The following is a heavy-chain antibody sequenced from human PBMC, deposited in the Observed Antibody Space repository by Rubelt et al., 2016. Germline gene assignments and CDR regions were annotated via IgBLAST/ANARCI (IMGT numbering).Heavy chain of an antibody. J-gene: IGHJ4*02. CDR1: GFSVSSNY. CDR3: ARDLYSTSWYPASFDS. V-gene: IGHV3-53*01. D-gene: IGHD6-13*01. Sequence: EVQLVESGGGLVQPGGSLRLSCAASGFSVSSNYMSWVRQAPGKGLEWVSVIYAGGSTYYADYVKGRFTISRDNSKNTLYVQMNSLGAEYTSVYYCARDLYSTSWYPASFDSWGQGTLVTVSS. CDR2: IYAGGST.